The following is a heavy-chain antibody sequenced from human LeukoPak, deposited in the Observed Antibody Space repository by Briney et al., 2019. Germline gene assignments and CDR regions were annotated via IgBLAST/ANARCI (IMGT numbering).Heavy chain of an antibody. V-gene: IGHV3-23*01. D-gene: IGHD4-17*01. CDR2: ISGSGRST. J-gene: IGHJ4*02. CDR3: AKDYGDYGFDY. Sequence: GGSLRLSCAASRFTFSNYVMSWVRQAPGKGLECVSAISGSGRSTYYADSVKGRFTIFRDNSKNTLYLQMNSPRAEDTAVYYCAKDYGDYGFDYWGQGTLVTVPS. CDR1: RFTFSNYV.